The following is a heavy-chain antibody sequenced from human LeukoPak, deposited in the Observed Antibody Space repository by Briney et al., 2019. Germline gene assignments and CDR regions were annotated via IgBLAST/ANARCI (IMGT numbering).Heavy chain of an antibody. J-gene: IGHJ4*02. Sequence: ASVKVSCKAFGYSLTNHYVHWVRQAPGQGLEWMGEINPSGGSTSYAQKFQGRITVTRDTYTNTVYMDLSSLRSEDMATYYCARGAPTTRIGAGRFDYWGQGSLLTVAS. CDR2: INPSGGST. V-gene: IGHV1-46*01. CDR3: ARGAPTTRIGAGRFDY. CDR1: GYSLTNHY. D-gene: IGHD5-12*01.